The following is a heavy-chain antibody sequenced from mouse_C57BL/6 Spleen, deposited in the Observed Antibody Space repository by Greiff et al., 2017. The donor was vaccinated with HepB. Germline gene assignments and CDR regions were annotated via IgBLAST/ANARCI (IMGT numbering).Heavy chain of an antibody. Sequence: EVQLQQSGAELVRPGASVKLSCTASGFNIKDDYMHWVKQRPEQGLEWIGWIDPENGDTEYASKFQGKATITADTSSNTAYLQLSSLTSEDTAVYYCTTGVYDYDVGPHAMDYWGQGTSVTVSS. CDR2: IDPENGDT. D-gene: IGHD2-4*01. CDR1: GFNIKDDY. V-gene: IGHV14-4*01. J-gene: IGHJ4*01. CDR3: TTGVYDYDVGPHAMDY.